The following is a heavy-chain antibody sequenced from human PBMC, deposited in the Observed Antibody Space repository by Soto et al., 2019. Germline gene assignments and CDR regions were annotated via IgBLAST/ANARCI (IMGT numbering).Heavy chain of an antibody. CDR1: GFTFSSYA. CDR2: ISGSGGGT. Sequence: GGSLRLSCAASGFTFSSYAMSWVRQAPGKGLEWVSTISGSGGGTYYADSMKGRFTISRDNSKNALYLQMYSLRVEDTAVYYCARESDHWGQGTLVTVSS. J-gene: IGHJ4*02. CDR3: ARESDH. V-gene: IGHV3-23*01.